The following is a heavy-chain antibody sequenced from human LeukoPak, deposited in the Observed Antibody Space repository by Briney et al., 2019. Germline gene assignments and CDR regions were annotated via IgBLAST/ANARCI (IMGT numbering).Heavy chain of an antibody. V-gene: IGHV4-61*02. CDR2: LYTSGST. Sequence: SETLSLTCTVSGGSIRSDIYYWNWIRQPAGKGLEWIGRLYTSGSTNYNPSLQSRVTISVDMSKNQLSLTLTSVTAADTAVYYRARNQQFYYYMDVWGKGTTVTVSS. CDR1: GGSIRSDIYY. J-gene: IGHJ6*03. D-gene: IGHD6-13*01. CDR3: ARNQQFYYYMDV.